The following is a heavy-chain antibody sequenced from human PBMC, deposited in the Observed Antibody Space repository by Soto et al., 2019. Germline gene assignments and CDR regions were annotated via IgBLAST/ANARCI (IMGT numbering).Heavy chain of an antibody. CDR2: ISYDGHNK. D-gene: IGHD2-15*01. CDR1: GFTFRFHG. J-gene: IGHJ4*02. V-gene: IGHV3-30-3*02. Sequence: GGSLRLCCSASGFTFRFHGMSWVRQAPGRGLAWVALISYDGHNKDYAESVKGRFTVSRDNSKNTLYLQMNSLRAEDTAVYYCAKRASSSDHFDYWGQGTLVTVSS. CDR3: AKRASSSDHFDY.